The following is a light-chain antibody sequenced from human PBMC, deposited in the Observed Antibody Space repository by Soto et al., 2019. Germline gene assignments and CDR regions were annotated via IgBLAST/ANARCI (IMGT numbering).Light chain of an antibody. CDR2: EVS. CDR1: SSDVGGYNY. J-gene: IGLJ1*01. Sequence: QSALTQPASVSGSPGQSITLSCTGTSSDVGGYNYVSWYQQHPGKAPKLMIYEVSNRPSGISHRFSGSKSGNTASLTISGRRAEDEADYYCSSYTRQYTPSYVFGTGTKLTVL. V-gene: IGLV2-14*01. CDR3: SSYTRQYTPSYV.